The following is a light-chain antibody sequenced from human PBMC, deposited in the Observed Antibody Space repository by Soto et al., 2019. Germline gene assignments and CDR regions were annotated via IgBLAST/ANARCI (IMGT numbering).Light chain of an antibody. CDR1: QSITTY. J-gene: IGKJ2*01. Sequence: DIQMTQSPSSLSASVGDRITIACRASQSITTYLNWYQQKPGKAPNLLIYAASSLQSGVPSRFSGSGSGADFTLTITSLQPEDFATYYCQQSHITPYTFGQGTKVEI. CDR3: QQSHITPYT. CDR2: AAS. V-gene: IGKV1-39*01.